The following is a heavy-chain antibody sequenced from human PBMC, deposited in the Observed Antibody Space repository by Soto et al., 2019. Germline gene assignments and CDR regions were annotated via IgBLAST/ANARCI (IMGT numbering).Heavy chain of an antibody. CDR3: ARGDRGGSGSPASYYYSGLDV. Sequence: DVQVLESGGDLVQPGGSLRLSCAASGFTFNSYAMSWVRQAPGKGLEWVSSVSAGGDMAYYSDSLKGRFTISSDNSNNSMFLQLNSLRIEDTALYYCARGDRGGSGSPASYYYSGLDVWGQGTTVTVS. CDR1: GFTFNSYA. CDR2: VSAGGDMA. D-gene: IGHD3-10*01. J-gene: IGHJ6*02. V-gene: IGHV3-23*01.